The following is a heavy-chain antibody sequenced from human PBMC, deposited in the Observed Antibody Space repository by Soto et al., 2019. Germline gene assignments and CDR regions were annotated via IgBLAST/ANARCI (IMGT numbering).Heavy chain of an antibody. D-gene: IGHD3-10*01. Sequence: LRLSCVASGFTFTTYWMSWVRQAPGKGLEWVANIRQDGGAQYYVDSVKGRFTISRDNAKNSVYLQMDSLRVEDTAVYYCVRGGHGSGSYLGSSWGQGILVTVSS. CDR2: IRQDGGAQ. CDR1: GFTFTTYW. CDR3: VRGGHGSGSYLGSS. J-gene: IGHJ5*02. V-gene: IGHV3-7*03.